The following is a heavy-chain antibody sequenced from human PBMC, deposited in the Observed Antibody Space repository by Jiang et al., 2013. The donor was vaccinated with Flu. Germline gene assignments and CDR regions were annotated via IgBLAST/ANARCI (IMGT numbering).Heavy chain of an antibody. CDR3: ARDPSYDFWSGPS. V-gene: IGHV1-69*01. Sequence: NYAQKFQGRVTITADESTSAAYMELSSLRSEDTAVYYCARDPSYDFWSGPSWGQGTLVTVSS. J-gene: IGHJ5*02. D-gene: IGHD3-3*01.